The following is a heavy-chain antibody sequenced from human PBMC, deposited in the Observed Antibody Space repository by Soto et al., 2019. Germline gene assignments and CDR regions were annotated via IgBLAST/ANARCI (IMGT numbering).Heavy chain of an antibody. CDR3: ARVSSSWNPWYFDY. V-gene: IGHV1-2*04. CDR2: INPNSGGT. D-gene: IGHD6-13*01. CDR1: GYTFTGYY. Sequence: GASVKVSCKASGYTFTGYYMHWVRQAPGQGLEWMGWINPNSGGTNYAQKFQGWVTMTRDTSISTAYMELSRLRSDDTAVYYCARVSSSWNPWYFDYWGQGTLVTVSS. J-gene: IGHJ4*02.